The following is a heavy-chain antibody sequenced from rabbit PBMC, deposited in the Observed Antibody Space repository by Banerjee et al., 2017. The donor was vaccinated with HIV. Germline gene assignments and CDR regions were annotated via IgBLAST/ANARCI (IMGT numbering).Heavy chain of an antibody. Sequence: QSLEESGGDLVKPGASLTLSCKASGFDFSRYYMSWVRQVPGKGLEWIGIIYSSSGSTDYASWVNGRFTISRSTSLNTVDLKMTSLTAADTATYFCARGLVAGVLDLWGPGTLV. CDR1: GFDFSRYY. D-gene: IGHD3-3*01. J-gene: IGHJ6*01. V-gene: IGHV1S43*01. CDR3: ARGLVAGVLDL. CDR2: IYSSSGST.